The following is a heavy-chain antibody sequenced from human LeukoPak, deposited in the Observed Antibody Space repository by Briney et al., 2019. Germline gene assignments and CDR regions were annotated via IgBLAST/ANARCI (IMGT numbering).Heavy chain of an antibody. CDR2: INPSGGST. CDR1: GYTFTSYY. J-gene: IGHJ6*02. V-gene: IGHV1-46*01. Sequence: ASVKVSCKASGYTFTSYYMHWVRQAPGQGLEWMGIINPSGGSTSYAQKFQGRVTMTRDTSTSTVYMELSSLRSEDTAVYYCAREYGGNSENYYYGMDVWGQGTTVTVSS. CDR3: AREYGGNSENYYYGMDV. D-gene: IGHD4-23*01.